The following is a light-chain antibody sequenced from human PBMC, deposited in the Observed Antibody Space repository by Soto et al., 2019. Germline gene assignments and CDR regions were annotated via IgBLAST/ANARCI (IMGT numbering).Light chain of an antibody. J-gene: IGLJ1*01. CDR3: SSYTTSNTLV. Sequence: QSALTQPASVSGSPGQSITISCTGTSSDVGDYKYVSWYQKHPGKAPKALIYEVSNRPSGVSNRFSGSKSGNTASLTISGLHAEDEADYYCSSYTTSNTLVFGPGTKVTVL. V-gene: IGLV2-14*01. CDR2: EVS. CDR1: SSDVGDYKY.